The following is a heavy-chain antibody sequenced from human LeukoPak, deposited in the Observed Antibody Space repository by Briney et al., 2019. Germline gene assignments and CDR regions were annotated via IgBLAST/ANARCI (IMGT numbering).Heavy chain of an antibody. Sequence: GGSLRLSCAASGFTFTSYTMKWVRQAPGKGLEWVSSISSSSSSYIYYADSVKGRFTISRDNARNSLYLQMNSLRVEDTAVYYCARVVWGQLTYYFDYWGQGTLVTVSS. CDR2: ISSSSSSYI. J-gene: IGHJ4*02. D-gene: IGHD3-16*01. CDR3: ARVVWGQLTYYFDY. V-gene: IGHV3-21*01. CDR1: GFTFTSYT.